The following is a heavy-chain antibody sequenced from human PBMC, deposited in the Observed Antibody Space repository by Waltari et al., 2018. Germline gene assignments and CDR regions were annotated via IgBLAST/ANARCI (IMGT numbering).Heavy chain of an antibody. J-gene: IGHJ4*02. V-gene: IGHV1-46*01. Sequence: QVQLVQSGAEMKKPGASVKVSCRASGSSLTSHYMHWVRLAPGQGLQWMGIINPTGGSTSYAETFQGRVTVTSDTSTSTVYMELSSLNIDDTAVYYCARGNLRAGYDPYFDYWGQGTQVTVSS. D-gene: IGHD5-12*01. CDR1: GSSLTSHY. CDR2: INPTGGST. CDR3: ARGNLRAGYDPYFDY.